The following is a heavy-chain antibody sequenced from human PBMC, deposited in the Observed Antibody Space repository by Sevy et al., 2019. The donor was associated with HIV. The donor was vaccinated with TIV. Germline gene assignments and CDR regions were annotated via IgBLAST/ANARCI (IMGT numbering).Heavy chain of an antibody. Sequence: GGSLRLSCAASGFTFSSYAMSWVRQAPGKGLEWLSAISGSGGSTYYADSVKGRFTISRYNSKNTLYLQMNSLRAEDTALYYCASVAVAGRSYYFDYWGQGTLVTVSS. CDR3: ASVAVAGRSYYFDY. CDR2: ISGSGGST. J-gene: IGHJ4*02. D-gene: IGHD6-19*01. V-gene: IGHV3-23*01. CDR1: GFTFSSYA.